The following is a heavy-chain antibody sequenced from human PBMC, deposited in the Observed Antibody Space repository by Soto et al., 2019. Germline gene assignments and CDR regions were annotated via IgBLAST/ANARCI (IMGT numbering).Heavy chain of an antibody. D-gene: IGHD3-3*01. V-gene: IGHV4-39*01. CDR1: GGTFSSYAI. Sequence: SCKASGGTFSSYAISWIRQSPGKGLEWIGSVYYNGFTYYNPSLKSRVTISVDTSKNQFSLKLTSVTAADTAVYYCARMGDFWSGPGELDPWGQGTLVTVSS. CDR2: VYYNGFT. CDR3: ARMGDFWSGPGELDP. J-gene: IGHJ5*02.